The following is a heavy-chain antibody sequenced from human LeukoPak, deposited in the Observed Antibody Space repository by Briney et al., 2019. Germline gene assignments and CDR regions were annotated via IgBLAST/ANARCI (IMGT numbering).Heavy chain of an antibody. J-gene: IGHJ3*02. D-gene: IGHD2-21*02. CDR1: GYTFTSYY. CDR2: INPSGGST. CDR3: ARVSRRGDCDGCAFDI. Sequence: GASVKVSCKASGYTFTSYYMHWVRQAPGQGLEWMGIINPSGGSTSYAQKFQGRVTMTRDTSTSTVYMELSSLRSEDTAVYYCARVSRRGDCDGCAFDIWGQGTMVTVSS. V-gene: IGHV1-46*01.